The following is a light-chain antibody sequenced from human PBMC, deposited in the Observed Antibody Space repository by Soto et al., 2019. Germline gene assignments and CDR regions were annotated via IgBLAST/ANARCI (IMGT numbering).Light chain of an antibody. Sequence: QSVLTRPASVSGSPGQSITISCTGTSSDVGGYNYVSWYQQHPCKAPKLMIYDVSNRPSGVSNRFSGSKSGNTASLTISGLQAEDEADYYCSSYTSSSTYVVFGGGTKLTVL. CDR2: DVS. V-gene: IGLV2-14*01. CDR1: SSDVGGYNY. CDR3: SSYTSSSTYVV. J-gene: IGLJ2*01.